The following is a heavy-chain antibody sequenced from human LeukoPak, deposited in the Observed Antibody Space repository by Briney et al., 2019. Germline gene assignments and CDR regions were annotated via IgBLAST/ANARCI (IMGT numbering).Heavy chain of an antibody. CDR3: VRGGGDPDH. D-gene: IGHD3-16*02. V-gene: IGHV3-74*01. CDR2: IVGDGTSA. CDR1: GFSFSSYW. J-gene: IGHJ4*02. Sequence: PGGSLRLSCVASGFSFSSYWMHWVRQAPGKGLVWVARIVGDGTSATYADSVKGRFTISRDNGKDTLYLQMNSLRVEDTALYYCVRGGGDPDHWGQGTLVTVSS.